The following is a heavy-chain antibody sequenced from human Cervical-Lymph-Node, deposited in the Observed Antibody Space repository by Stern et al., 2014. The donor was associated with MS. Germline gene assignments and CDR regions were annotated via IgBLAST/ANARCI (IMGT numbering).Heavy chain of an antibody. D-gene: IGHD2/OR15-2a*01. CDR1: GGTNTNYH. CDR3: ARDKGMFFL. Sequence: VQLEESGPGLVKPSDTLSLTCTASGGTNTNYHWNWVRQAPGQGLEWIGYIYYSGSTNYNPSLKSRVTISVDTSKNQFSLKLSSVTAADTAVYYCARDKGMFFLWGQGTLVTVSS. CDR2: IYYSGST. V-gene: IGHV4-59*01. J-gene: IGHJ4*01.